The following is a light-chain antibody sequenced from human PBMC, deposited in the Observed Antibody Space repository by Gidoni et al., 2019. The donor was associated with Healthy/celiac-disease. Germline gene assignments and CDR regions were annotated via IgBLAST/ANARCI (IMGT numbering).Light chain of an antibody. Sequence: QSVLTQPPSVSAAPGQKVNISCSGRSSTIGNNYVSWYQQIPGNAPKLLIYDNNKRLSGIPDLFSGSKSGTSATLGITGLQTGYEADYYCGTWDSSLSAVVFGGGTKLTVL. CDR3: GTWDSSLSAVV. J-gene: IGLJ2*01. CDR2: DNN. CDR1: SSTIGNNY. V-gene: IGLV1-51*01.